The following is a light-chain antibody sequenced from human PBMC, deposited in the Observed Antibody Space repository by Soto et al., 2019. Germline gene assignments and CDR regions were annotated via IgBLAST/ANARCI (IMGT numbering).Light chain of an antibody. CDR3: QVWDSSSDHPYV. V-gene: IGLV3-21*02. Sequence: YELTQAPSVSVAPGQAASITCGGNNIGTKRVNWYQQKPGQAPVLVLYDDSDRPSGTPARFFGSNSGNTATLTIISVEAGDEADYYCQVWDSSSDHPYVFGAGTKVTVL. CDR2: DDS. J-gene: IGLJ1*01. CDR1: NIGTKR.